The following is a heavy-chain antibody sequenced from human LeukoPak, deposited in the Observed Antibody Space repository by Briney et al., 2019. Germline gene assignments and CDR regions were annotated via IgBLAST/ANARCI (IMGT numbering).Heavy chain of an antibody. V-gene: IGHV4-30-4*01. Sequence: SETLSLTCTVSGGSISSGDYYWSWIRQPPGKGLEWIGYIYYSGSTYYNPSLKSRVTISVDTSKNQFSLKLSSVTAADTAVYYCARGGYGSGSSTVYYYYYYGMDVWGQGTTVTVSS. CDR3: ARGGYGSGSSTVYYYYYYGMDV. J-gene: IGHJ6*02. CDR2: IYYSGST. CDR1: GGSISSGDYY. D-gene: IGHD3-10*01.